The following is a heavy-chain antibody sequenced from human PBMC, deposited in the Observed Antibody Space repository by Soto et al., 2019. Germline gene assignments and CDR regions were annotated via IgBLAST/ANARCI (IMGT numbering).Heavy chain of an antibody. Sequence: GESLQISCEGPGYSFSTYWIGWVRQMPGKGLEWMGIIYPGDSETKYSPSFQGHVTMSADKSIGAAYLQWSSLKASDSAMYYCARVPPEMAMIPRYLDLWGQGTLVTVSS. J-gene: IGHJ4*02. V-gene: IGHV5-51*01. CDR3: ARVPPEMAMIPRYLDL. CDR2: IYPGDSET. D-gene: IGHD5-12*01. CDR1: GYSFSTYW.